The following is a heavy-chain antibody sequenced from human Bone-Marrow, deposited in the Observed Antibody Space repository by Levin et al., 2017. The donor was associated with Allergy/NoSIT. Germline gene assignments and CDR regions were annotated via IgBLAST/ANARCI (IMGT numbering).Heavy chain of an antibody. CDR2: ITPRKGTT. CDR3: VTADRNSFGSGYFDF. V-gene: IGHV1-69*13. Sequence: RASVKVSCKTSGGSFSYSITIWVRQAPGQGLEWMGGITPRKGTTDYAQQFQDRVTITADVSTSTAYMEMRNLRSEDTAMYYCVTADRNSFGSGYFDFWGPGTQVTVSS. J-gene: IGHJ4*02. CDR1: GGSFSYSI. D-gene: IGHD3-10*01.